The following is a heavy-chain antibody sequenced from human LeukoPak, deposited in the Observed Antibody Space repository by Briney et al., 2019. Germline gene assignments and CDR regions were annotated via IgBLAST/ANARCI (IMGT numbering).Heavy chain of an antibody. CDR1: GYSISSGYY. V-gene: IGHV4-38-2*01. J-gene: IGHJ4*02. CDR2: IHHSGST. Sequence: SETLSLTCAVSGYSISSGYYWGWIRQPPGKGLEWIGSIHHSGSTYYNPSLKSRVTISVDTSKNQFSLKLSSVTAADTAVYYCARHRWYYDSSGSLDYWGQGTLVTVSS. CDR3: ARHRWYYDSSGSLDY. D-gene: IGHD3-22*01.